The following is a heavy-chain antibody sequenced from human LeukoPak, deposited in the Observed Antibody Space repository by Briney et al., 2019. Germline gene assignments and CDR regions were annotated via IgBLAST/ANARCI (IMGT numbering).Heavy chain of an antibody. CDR2: IYTTGNT. CDR3: ARQGYTASHYFLDY. CDR1: SGSINSYY. J-gene: IGHJ4*02. Sequence: ASETLSLTCTVSSGSINSYYWGWVRQPALRGLFWIGRIYTTGNTNYNPSLKSRLTMSVDTSKRQFSLNLRSVTAADTAIYYCARQGYTASHYFLDYWSQGTLVTVSS. V-gene: IGHV4-4*07. D-gene: IGHD3-16*02.